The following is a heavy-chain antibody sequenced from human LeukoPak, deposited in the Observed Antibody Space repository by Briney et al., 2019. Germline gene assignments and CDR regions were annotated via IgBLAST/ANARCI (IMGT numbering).Heavy chain of an antibody. V-gene: IGHV3-30*02. CDR1: GFTFSSYG. D-gene: IGHD2-8*01. J-gene: IGHJ3*02. CDR2: IRYDGSNK. CDR3: ARAHLTGVDEFDI. Sequence: GGSLRLSCAASGFTFSSYGMHWVRQAPGKGLEWVAFIRYDGSNKYYADSVKGRFTISRDNAKNSLFLQMNSLRAEDTAVYYCARAHLTGVDEFDIWGHGTMVTVSS.